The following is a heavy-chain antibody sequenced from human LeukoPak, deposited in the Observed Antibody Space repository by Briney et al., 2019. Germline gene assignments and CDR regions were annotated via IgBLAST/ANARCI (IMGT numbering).Heavy chain of an antibody. V-gene: IGHV1-46*03. CDR3: ATSVFMVFDY. CDR1: GYTFTSYY. J-gene: IGHJ4*02. CDR2: INPSGGST. Sequence: ASVKVSCKAAGYTFTSYYMHWVRQAPGEGLEWMGIINPSGGSTSYAQKFQDRVTMTRDASTITVYMELSSLRSEDTAVYYCATSVFMVFDYWGQGTLVTVSS. D-gene: IGHD4/OR15-4a*01.